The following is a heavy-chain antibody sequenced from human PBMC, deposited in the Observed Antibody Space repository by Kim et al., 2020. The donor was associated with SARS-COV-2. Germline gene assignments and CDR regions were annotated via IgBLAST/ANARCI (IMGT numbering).Heavy chain of an antibody. Sequence: SETLSLTCTVSGGSISGYYWSWIRQPPGKGLEWIGYIYDSGSTKYNPSLKSRVTISLDTSKNQFSLKLSSVTAADTAVYYCARGAFFLGYWGQGTLVTVSS. CDR3: ARGAFFLGY. J-gene: IGHJ4*02. V-gene: IGHV4-59*12. CDR2: IYDSGST. CDR1: GGSISGYY. D-gene: IGHD3-3*01.